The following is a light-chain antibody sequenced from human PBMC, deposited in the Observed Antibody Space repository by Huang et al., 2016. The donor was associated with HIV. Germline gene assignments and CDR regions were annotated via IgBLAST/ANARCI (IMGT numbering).Light chain of an antibody. J-gene: IGKJ1*01. CDR1: QNVRSN. CDR3: QQYEDWRRT. Sequence: EIVVTQSPGTLSVSPGASATLSCRASQNVRSNLAWYQQRPGQAPRRLIYGASTRATGVPPRFSGSGSGTEFTLTITRLQSEDFGVYFCQQYEDWRRTFGQGTKVDIK. CDR2: GAS. V-gene: IGKV3-15*01.